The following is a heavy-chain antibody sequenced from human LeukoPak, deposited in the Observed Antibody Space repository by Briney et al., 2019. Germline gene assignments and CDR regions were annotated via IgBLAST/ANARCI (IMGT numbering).Heavy chain of an antibody. V-gene: IGHV3-66*02. CDR3: ARDLLATVTTGESDY. CDR2: IYSGGST. Sequence: GGSLRLSCAASGFTVSSNYMSWVRQAPGKGLEWVSVIYSGGSTYSADSVKGRFTISRDNYKNTLYLQMNSLRAEDTAVYYCARDLLATVTTGESDYWGQGTLVTVSS. D-gene: IGHD4-17*01. CDR1: GFTVSSNY. J-gene: IGHJ4*02.